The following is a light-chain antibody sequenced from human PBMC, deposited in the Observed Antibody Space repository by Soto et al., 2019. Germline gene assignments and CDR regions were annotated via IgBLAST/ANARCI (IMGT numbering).Light chain of an antibody. CDR1: QSVSSN. V-gene: IGKV3-15*01. J-gene: IGKJ1*01. CDR3: QQYYSSAPSWT. Sequence: EIVMTQSPATLSVSPGERATLSCRASQSVSSNLAWYQQKPGQAPTLLIYGASARATGIPARFSGSGSGTEFTLTISSLQTDDFATYYCQQYYSSAPSWTFGQGTKVELK. CDR2: GAS.